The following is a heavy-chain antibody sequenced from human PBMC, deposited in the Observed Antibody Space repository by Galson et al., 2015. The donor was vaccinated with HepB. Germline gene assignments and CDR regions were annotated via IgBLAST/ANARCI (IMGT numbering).Heavy chain of an antibody. Sequence: SLRLSCAASGFTFSSYATSWVRQAPGKGLEWVSAISGSGGSTYYADSVKGRFTISRDNSKNTLYLQMNSLRAEDTAVYYCANRWEEGWAFDIWGQGTMVTVSS. CDR1: GFTFSSYA. V-gene: IGHV3-23*01. D-gene: IGHD1-26*01. J-gene: IGHJ3*02. CDR3: ANRWEEGWAFDI. CDR2: ISGSGGST.